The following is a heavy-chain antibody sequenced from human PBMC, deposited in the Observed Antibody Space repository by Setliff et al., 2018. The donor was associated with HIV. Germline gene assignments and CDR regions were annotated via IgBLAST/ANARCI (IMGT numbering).Heavy chain of an antibody. CDR2: INPDNGRT. CDR1: GYIFTGYY. V-gene: IGHV1-2*02. CDR3: ARDRRAGVYYYTDV. D-gene: IGHD7-27*01. J-gene: IGHJ6*03. Sequence: ASVKVSCKASGYIFTGYYMHWVRRAPGQGFEWMGWINPDNGRTQYGQKFQGRLTFTRDTSIRTAYMELSGLTFDDTAMYYCARDRRAGVYYYTDVWGTGTTVTVSS.